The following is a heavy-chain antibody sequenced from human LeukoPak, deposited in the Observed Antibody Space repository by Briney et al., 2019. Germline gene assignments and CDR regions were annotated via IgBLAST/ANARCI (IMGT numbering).Heavy chain of an antibody. Sequence: GASVKVSCKASGYRFSSNGISWVRQAPGQGLEWVGWVSTYNSDTNSAPRFQGRVTMTKDTSTTTVYMELRSLRTDDTAVYYCVLDNWNQSDPWGQGTLVTVSS. D-gene: IGHD1-20*01. V-gene: IGHV1-18*01. CDR3: VLDNWNQSDP. CDR2: VSTYNSDT. CDR1: GYRFSSNG. J-gene: IGHJ5*02.